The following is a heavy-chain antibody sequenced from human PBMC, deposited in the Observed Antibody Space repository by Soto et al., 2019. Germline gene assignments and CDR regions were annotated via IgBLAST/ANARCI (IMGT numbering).Heavy chain of an antibody. CDR3: ARGIGYCSGGTCYFDQ. V-gene: IGHV3-48*02. Sequence: EVQLVESGGGLVQPGGSLRLSCAASGFTFSGYSMNWVRQTPGQGLEWVSYISSVSSSIYVDSVKGRFTISRDNAKNSLFLQMNSLRDEDTAVYYCARGIGYCSGGTCYFDQWGQGTLVTVSS. J-gene: IGHJ4*02. CDR2: ISSVSSSI. CDR1: GFTFSGYS. D-gene: IGHD2-15*01.